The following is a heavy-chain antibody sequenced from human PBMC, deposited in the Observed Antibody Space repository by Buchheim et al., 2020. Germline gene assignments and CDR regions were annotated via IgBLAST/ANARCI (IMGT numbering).Heavy chain of an antibody. CDR1: GFTFSSYA. D-gene: IGHD4-17*01. J-gene: IGHJ4*02. V-gene: IGHV3-30*01. CDR3: AYGDYDY. Sequence: QVQLVESGGGVVQPGRFLRLSCAASGFTFSSYAMHWVRQAPGKGLEWVAVISYDGSNKYYADSVKGRFTISRDNSKNTLYLQMNSLRAEDTAVYYCAYGDYDYWGQGTL. CDR2: ISYDGSNK.